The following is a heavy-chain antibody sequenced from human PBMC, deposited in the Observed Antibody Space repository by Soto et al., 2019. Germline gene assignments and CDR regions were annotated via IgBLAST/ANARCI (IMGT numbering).Heavy chain of an antibody. V-gene: IGHV6-1*01. J-gene: IGHJ2*01. Sequence: SQTLSLTCAISGDSVSSNSAAWNWIRQSPWRGLEWLGRTYYRSKWYNDYAVSVKSRITINPDTSKNQFSLQLNSVTPEDTAVYYCARGLRWLAAAGQVSSWYFVLWGRGTLVTVSS. CDR2: TYYRSKWYN. D-gene: IGHD6-13*01. CDR3: ARGLRWLAAAGQVSSWYFVL. CDR1: GDSVSSNSAA.